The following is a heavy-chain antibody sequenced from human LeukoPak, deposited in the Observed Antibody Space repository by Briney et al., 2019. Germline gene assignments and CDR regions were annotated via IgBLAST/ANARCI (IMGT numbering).Heavy chain of an antibody. CDR2: ISASGDST. Sequence: PGGSLRLSCVASGFTFSTYAMSWVRQSPGKGLEWVSSISASGDSTYYPDSVKGRFTISRDNAKNSLYLQMNSLRAEDTAVYYCAKVAKYYYGPETYYFFGQWGQGTPVTAS. CDR3: AKVAKYYYGPETYYFFGQ. J-gene: IGHJ1*01. CDR1: GFTFSTYA. D-gene: IGHD3-10*01. V-gene: IGHV3-23*01.